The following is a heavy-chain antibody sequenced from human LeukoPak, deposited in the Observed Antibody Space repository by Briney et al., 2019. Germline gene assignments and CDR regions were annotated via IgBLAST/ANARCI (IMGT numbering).Heavy chain of an antibody. V-gene: IGHV4-30-2*01. D-gene: IGHD5-18*01. CDR2: IYHSGST. Sequence: SETLSLTCAVSGGSISSGGYSWSWIRQPPGKGLEWIGYIYHSGSTYYNPSLKSRVTISVDRSKNQFSLKLSSVTAADTAVYYCAARIRLWSAEYFQHWGQGTLVTVSS. CDR1: GGSISSGGYS. J-gene: IGHJ1*01. CDR3: AARIRLWSAEYFQH.